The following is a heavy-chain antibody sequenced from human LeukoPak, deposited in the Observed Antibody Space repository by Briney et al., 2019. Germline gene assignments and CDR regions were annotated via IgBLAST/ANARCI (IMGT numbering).Heavy chain of an antibody. CDR1: GFTFSDYY. CDR2: ISSSGSTI. V-gene: IGHV3-11*01. J-gene: IGHJ6*02. D-gene: IGHD2-2*02. Sequence: PGGSLRLSCAASGFTFSDYYMSWIRQAPGRGLEWASYISSSGSTIYYADSVKGRFTISRDNAKNSLYLQMNSLRAEDTAVYYCARGDCSSTSCYSYYYYYGMDVWGQGTTVTVSS. CDR3: ARGDCSSTSCYSYYYYYGMDV.